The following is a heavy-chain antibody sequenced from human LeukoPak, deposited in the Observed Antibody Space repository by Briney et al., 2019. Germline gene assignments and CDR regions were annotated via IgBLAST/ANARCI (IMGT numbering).Heavy chain of an antibody. D-gene: IGHD6-19*01. J-gene: IGHJ4*02. CDR2: INTSGNT. CDR3: ASPRSSSGWDGDFDY. V-gene: IGHV4-4*07. CDR1: GGSISGKY. Sequence: SETLSLTCIVSGGSISGKYWSWVRQPAGKGLEWIGRINTSGNTDYNPSLKSRVTMSADTSKNQFSLELTSVTAADTAVYYCASPRSSSGWDGDFDYWGQGTLVTVSS.